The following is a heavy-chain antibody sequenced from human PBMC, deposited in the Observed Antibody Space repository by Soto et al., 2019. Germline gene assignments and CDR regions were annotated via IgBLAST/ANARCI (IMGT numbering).Heavy chain of an antibody. CDR2: IIPIFGTA. V-gene: IGHV1-69*12. CDR3: ARSSSVTAVMAFDI. CDR1: GGTFSSYA. J-gene: IGHJ3*02. D-gene: IGHD5-18*01. Sequence: QVQLVQSGAEVKKPGSSVKVSCKASGGTFSSYAISWVRQAPGQGLEWMGGIIPIFGTANYAQKFQGRVTISAHESTSTAYMELSGLSSEDTAGYYCARSSSVTAVMAFDIWGPGKMVTVSS.